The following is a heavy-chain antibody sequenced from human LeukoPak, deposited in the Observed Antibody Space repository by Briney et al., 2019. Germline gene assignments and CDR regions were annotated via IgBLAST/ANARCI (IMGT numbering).Heavy chain of an antibody. Sequence: SETLSLTCTVSGGSINTYYWSWIRQPAGKGLEWIGHIYTSGSTNYNPSLKSRVTMSVDTSKNQFSLKLSSVTAADTAVYYCGRGWIAATDIFDYWGQGTLVTVSS. CDR3: GRGWIAATDIFDY. CDR1: GGSINTYY. D-gene: IGHD6-13*01. V-gene: IGHV4-4*07. J-gene: IGHJ4*02. CDR2: IYTSGST.